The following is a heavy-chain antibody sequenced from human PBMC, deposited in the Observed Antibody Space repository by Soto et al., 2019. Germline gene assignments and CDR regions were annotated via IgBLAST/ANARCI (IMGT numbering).Heavy chain of an antibody. CDR2: IKSKTDGGTT. J-gene: IGHJ3*02. CDR3: TTDFDIVVVPAAIPAKATLGAFDI. D-gene: IGHD2-2*02. V-gene: IGHV3-15*01. CDR1: GFTFSNAW. Sequence: PGGSLRLSCAASGFTFSNAWMSWVRQAPGKGLEWVGRIKSKTDGGTTDYAAPVKGRFTISGDDSKKTLYLQMNSLKTEDTAVYYCTTDFDIVVVPAAIPAKATLGAFDIWGQGTMVTVSS.